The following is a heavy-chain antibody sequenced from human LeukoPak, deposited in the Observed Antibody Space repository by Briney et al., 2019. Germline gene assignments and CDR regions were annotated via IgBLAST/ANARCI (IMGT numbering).Heavy chain of an antibody. Sequence: ASVKVSCKVSGYTLTELSMHWVRQPPGKGLEWMGVFDPEDGETIYAPKFQSRVIMTVDTSTDTAYMELSSLTSEDTAVYYCATILLDGSNSNFDSWGQGTLVTVSS. V-gene: IGHV1-24*01. CDR3: ATILLDGSNSNFDS. CDR1: GYTLTELS. D-gene: IGHD5-24*01. J-gene: IGHJ4*02. CDR2: FDPEDGET.